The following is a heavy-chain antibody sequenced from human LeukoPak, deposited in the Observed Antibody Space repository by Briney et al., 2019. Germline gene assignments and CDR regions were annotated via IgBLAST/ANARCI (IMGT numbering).Heavy chain of an antibody. CDR2: ISWNSGSI. CDR3: ARGGWYLDN. D-gene: IGHD6-19*01. J-gene: IGHJ4*02. V-gene: IGHV3-9*01. CDR1: GFTFDDYA. Sequence: PGRSLRLSCAASGFTFDDYAMHWVRQAPGKGLEWVSGISWNSGSIGYADSVKGRFTISRDNAKNSLYLQMNSLRAEDTAVYYCARGGWYLDNWGQGTLVTVSS.